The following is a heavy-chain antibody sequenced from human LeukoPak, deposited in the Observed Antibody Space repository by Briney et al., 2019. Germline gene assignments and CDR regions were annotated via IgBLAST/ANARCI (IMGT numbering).Heavy chain of an antibody. V-gene: IGHV3-30*02. D-gene: IGHD3-10*01. CDR2: IRYDGSNK. CDR1: GFTFGDYA. J-gene: IGHJ5*02. CDR3: AKDPSPGRVNWFDP. Sequence: GGSLRLSCTASGFTFGDYAMSWFRQAPGKGLEWVAFIRYDGSNKYYADSVKGRFTISRDNSKNTLYLQMNSLRAEDTAVYYCAKDPSPGRVNWFDPWGQGTLVTVSS.